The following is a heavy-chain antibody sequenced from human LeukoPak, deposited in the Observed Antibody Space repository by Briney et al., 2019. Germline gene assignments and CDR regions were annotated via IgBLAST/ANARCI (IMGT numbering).Heavy chain of an antibody. CDR1: GYTLTELS. J-gene: IGHJ4*02. V-gene: IGHV1-24*01. D-gene: IGHD3-10*01. Sequence: ASVTVSFKVSGYTLTELSMHWVRQAPGKGREGMGGFDPEDGETIYAQKFQGRVTMTEDTSTDTAYMELSSLRSEDTAVYYCATRKLTMVRGVPFDYWGQGTLVTVSS. CDR3: ATRKLTMVRGVPFDY. CDR2: FDPEDGET.